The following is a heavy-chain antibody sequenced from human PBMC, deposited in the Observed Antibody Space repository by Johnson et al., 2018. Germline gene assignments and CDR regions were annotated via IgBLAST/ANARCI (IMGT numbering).Heavy chain of an antibody. D-gene: IGHD1-26*01. V-gene: IGHV3-74*01. J-gene: IGHJ3*02. CDR1: GITFSNFW. CDR2: IYSDVSST. Sequence: EVQLVESRGGLVQPGGSLRLSCEASGITFSNFWMHWVRQAPGKGLVWVSRIYSDVSSTNYADSVKGRFTISRASAKNTLYLQMNSLRAEDTALYYCARAVEATRNAFQTWGQGTMVTVSS. CDR3: ARAVEATRNAFQT.